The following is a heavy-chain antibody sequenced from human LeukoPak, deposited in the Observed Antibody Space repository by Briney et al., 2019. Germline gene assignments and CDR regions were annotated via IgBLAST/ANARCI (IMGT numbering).Heavy chain of an antibody. CDR2: FTGSDGNI. CDR3: AAGGGNTFNP. J-gene: IGHJ5*02. Sequence: GGSLRLSCAASRSTFSSQALSWVRQAPGKGLEWVSSFTGSDGNIHYADSVKGRFTLSRDSSKETMYLQMIGLRADDTATYYCAAGGGNTFNPWGQGILVTVSS. D-gene: IGHD1/OR15-1a*01. CDR1: RSTFSSQA. V-gene: IGHV3-23*01.